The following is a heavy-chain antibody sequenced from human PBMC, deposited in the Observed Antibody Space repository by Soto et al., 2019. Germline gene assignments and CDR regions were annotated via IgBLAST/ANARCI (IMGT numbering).Heavy chain of an antibody. Sequence: QVQLVESGGGVVQPGRSLRLSCAASGFTFSTYAMHWVRQAPGKGLEWVAVISYDGSNKYYADSVKGRFTISRDNSKNTLYLQMNSLRAEDTAVYYCARDKRDLRFLEWSNYFGYWGQGTLVTVSS. CDR1: GFTFSTYA. V-gene: IGHV3-30-3*01. J-gene: IGHJ4*02. D-gene: IGHD3-3*01. CDR3: ARDKRDLRFLEWSNYFGY. CDR2: ISYDGSNK.